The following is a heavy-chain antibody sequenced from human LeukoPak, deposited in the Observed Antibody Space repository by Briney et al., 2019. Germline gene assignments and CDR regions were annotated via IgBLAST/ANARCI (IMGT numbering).Heavy chain of an antibody. D-gene: IGHD1-26*01. CDR2: ISGSGGST. V-gene: IGHV3-23*01. CDR1: GFTFSSYA. CDR3: AKDGPYSGSFIAY. J-gene: IGHJ4*02. Sequence: GGSLRLSCAASGFTFSSYAMSWVRQAPGKGLEWVSVISGSGGSTYYADSVKGRFTISRDNSKNTLYLQMNSLRAEDTAVYNCAKDGPYSGSFIAYWGQGTLVTVSS.